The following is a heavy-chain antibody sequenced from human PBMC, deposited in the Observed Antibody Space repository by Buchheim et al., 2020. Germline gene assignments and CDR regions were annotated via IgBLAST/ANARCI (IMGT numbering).Heavy chain of an antibody. V-gene: IGHV3-30-3*01. CDR1: GFTFSSYA. D-gene: IGHD3-3*01. CDR2: ISYDGSNK. J-gene: IGHJ6*02. Sequence: QVQLVESGGGVVQPGRSLRLSCAASGFTFSSYAMHWVRQAPGKGLEWVAVISYDGSNKYYADSVKGRFTISRDNSKNTLYLQMNSLRAEDTAVYYCARDREITIFEAWVGQKGNYYYGMDVWGQGTT. CDR3: ARDREITIFEAWVGQKGNYYYGMDV.